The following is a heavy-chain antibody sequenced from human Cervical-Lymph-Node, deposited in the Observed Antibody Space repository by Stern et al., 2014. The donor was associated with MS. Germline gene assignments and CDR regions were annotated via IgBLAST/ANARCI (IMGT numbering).Heavy chain of an antibody. J-gene: IGHJ4*02. V-gene: IGHV3-30*18. CDR3: AKEASGGTREERLDY. D-gene: IGHD2-15*01. CDR2: ISYDGGDK. Sequence: VQLVESGGGVVQPGRALRLSCAASGFNFSTHGMHWVRQAPGKGLEWVAVISYDGGDKYYTDSVKGRFTISRDNSRNTLYLQMNSLRAEDTAVYYCAKEASGGTREERLDYWGQGTLVTVSS. CDR1: GFNFSTHG.